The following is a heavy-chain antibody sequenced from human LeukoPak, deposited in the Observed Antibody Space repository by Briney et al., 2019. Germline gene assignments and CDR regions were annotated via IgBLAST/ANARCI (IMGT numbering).Heavy chain of an antibody. V-gene: IGHV1-46*01. J-gene: IGHJ3*02. D-gene: IGHD6-19*01. CDR3: ARDRSGSSGWFDAFDI. CDR2: INPSGGST. CDR1: GYTFTGYY. Sequence: ASVKVSCKASGYTFTGYYMHWVRQAPGQGLEWMGIINPSGGSTSYAQKFQGRVTMTRDMSTSTVYMELSSLRPEDTAVYYCARDRSGSSGWFDAFDIWGQGTMVTVSS.